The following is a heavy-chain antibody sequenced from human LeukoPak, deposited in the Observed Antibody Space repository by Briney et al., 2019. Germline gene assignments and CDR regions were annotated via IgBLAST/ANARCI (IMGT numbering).Heavy chain of an antibody. Sequence: GGSLRLSCAASGFTFSSYSMNWVRQAPGKGLEWVSSISSGSIYTYYADSVKGRFTISRDNAKNSLYLQMNSLRAENTAVYYCARVGYYDSSGYYYYFDYWGQGILVTVSS. CDR2: ISSGSIYT. J-gene: IGHJ4*02. D-gene: IGHD3-22*01. CDR1: GFTFSSYS. V-gene: IGHV3-21*01. CDR3: ARVGYYDSSGYYYYFDY.